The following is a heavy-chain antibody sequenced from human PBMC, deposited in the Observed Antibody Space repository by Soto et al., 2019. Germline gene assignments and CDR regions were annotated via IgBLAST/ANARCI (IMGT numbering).Heavy chain of an antibody. J-gene: IGHJ4*02. CDR1: GYSFTSYW. D-gene: IGHD6-13*01. Sequence: EVQLVHSGGEVKKPGGSLRISCKGSGYSFTSYWISWVRQMPGKGLEWMGTIDPSDSYTNYSPSFQGHVTISADKSISTAYLQWSSLKASATAMYYCARLQAAAGDNDLTFDYWGQGTLVTVSS. CDR2: IDPSDSYT. CDR3: ARLQAAAGDNDLTFDY. V-gene: IGHV5-10-1*01.